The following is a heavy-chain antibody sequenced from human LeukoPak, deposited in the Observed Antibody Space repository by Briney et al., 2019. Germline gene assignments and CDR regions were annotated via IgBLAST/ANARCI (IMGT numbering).Heavy chain of an antibody. CDR2: ISGSGGST. J-gene: IGHJ4*02. D-gene: IGHD6-13*01. Sequence: GGSLRLSCAASGFTFSSYAMSWVRQAPGKGLEWVSAISGSGGSTYYADSVKGRFTISRDNSKNTLYLQMNSLRAEDTAVYYCATGGGGSSWLAGTYYFDYWGQGTLVTVSS. CDR1: GFTFSSYA. V-gene: IGHV3-23*01. CDR3: ATGGGGSSWLAGTYYFDY.